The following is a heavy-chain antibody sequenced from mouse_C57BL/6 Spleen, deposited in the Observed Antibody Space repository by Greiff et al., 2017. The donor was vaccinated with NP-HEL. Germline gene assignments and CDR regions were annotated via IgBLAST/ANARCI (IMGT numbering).Heavy chain of an antibody. CDR2: IYPGDGDT. Sequence: QVQLQQSGPELVKPGASVKISCKASGYAFSSSWMNWVKQRPGKGLEWIGRIYPGDGDTNYNGKFKGKATLTADKSSSTAYMQLSSLTSEDSAVYFCARSANWVHYMDYWGQGTSLTVSS. D-gene: IGHD4-1*01. CDR3: ARSANWVHYMDY. J-gene: IGHJ2*02. CDR1: GYAFSSSW. V-gene: IGHV1-82*01.